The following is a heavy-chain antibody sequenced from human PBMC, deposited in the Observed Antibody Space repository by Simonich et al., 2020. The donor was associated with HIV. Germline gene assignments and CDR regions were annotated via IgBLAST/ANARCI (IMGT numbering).Heavy chain of an antibody. J-gene: IGHJ4*02. CDR2: IIHSVST. V-gene: IGHV4-34*12. D-gene: IGHD4-17*01. CDR3: ARRHPTTVTTPYFDY. CDR1: GGSFSGYY. Sequence: QVQLQQWGAGLLKPSETLSLTCAVYGGSFSGYYWSWVRQPPGKGLEWIGEIIHSVSTNYNTSLKSRVTISVDTSKNQFSLKLSSVTAADTAVYYCARRHPTTVTTPYFDYWGQGTLVTVSS.